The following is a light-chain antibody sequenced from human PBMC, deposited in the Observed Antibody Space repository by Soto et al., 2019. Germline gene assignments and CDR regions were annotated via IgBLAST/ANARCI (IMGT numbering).Light chain of an antibody. Sequence: EIVMTQSPATLSVSPGERPTLSCRASQSVRGNLAWYQQKPGQAPRLLFYGASTRATGIPARFSGSGSGTEFTLTISSLQSEDFAVYYCQQYNNWPPWTFGQGTKVEIK. J-gene: IGKJ1*01. CDR3: QQYNNWPPWT. V-gene: IGKV3-15*01. CDR1: QSVRGN. CDR2: GAS.